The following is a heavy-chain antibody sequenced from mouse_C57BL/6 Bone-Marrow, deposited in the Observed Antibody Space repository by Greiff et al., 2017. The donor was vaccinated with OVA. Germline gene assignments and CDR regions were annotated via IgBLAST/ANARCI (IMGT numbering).Heavy chain of an antibody. CDR3: ARQAYYRDYYAMDY. J-gene: IGHJ4*01. CDR1: GFSLTSYG. D-gene: IGHD2-14*01. CDR2: IWSDGST. V-gene: IGHV2-6-1*01. Sequence: VKLQESGPGLVAPSQSLSITCTVSGFSLTSYGVHWVRQPPGKGLEWLVVIWSDGSTTYNSALKSRLSISKDNSKSQVFLKMNSLQTDDTAMYYCARQAYYRDYYAMDYWGQGTSVTVSS.